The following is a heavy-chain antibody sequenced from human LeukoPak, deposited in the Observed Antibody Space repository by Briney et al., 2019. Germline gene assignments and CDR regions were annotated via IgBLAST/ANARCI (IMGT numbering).Heavy chain of an antibody. D-gene: IGHD6-13*01. CDR2: INPNSGGT. CDR1: GYTFTGYY. Sequence: RASVKVSCKASGYTFTGYYMHWVRQAPGQGLEWMGWINPNSGGTNYAQKFQGWVTMTRDTSISTAYMELSRLRSDDTAVYYCARRYSSSWYDYWGQGTLVTVSS. J-gene: IGHJ4*02. V-gene: IGHV1-2*04. CDR3: ARRYSSSWYDY.